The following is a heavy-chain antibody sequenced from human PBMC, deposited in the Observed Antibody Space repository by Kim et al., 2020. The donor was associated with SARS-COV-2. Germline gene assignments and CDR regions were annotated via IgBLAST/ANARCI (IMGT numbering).Heavy chain of an antibody. V-gene: IGHV4-59*08. Sequence: YYRETTNYNHTLKRRVTISVDTSKTQFSLRLSSVTAADTAVYYCARGFDPWGQGTLVTVSS. CDR3: ARGFDP. J-gene: IGHJ5*02. CDR2: YYRETT.